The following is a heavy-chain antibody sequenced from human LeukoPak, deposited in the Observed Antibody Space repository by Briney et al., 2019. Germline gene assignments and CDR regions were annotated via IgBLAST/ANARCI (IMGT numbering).Heavy chain of an antibody. V-gene: IGHV3-21*01. CDR1: GFTFSSYS. J-gene: IGHJ4*02. CDR3: AREVPYSRGPFDY. Sequence: GGSVRLSWGASGFTFSSYSMNWVRQARGKGLEWVSSISSSSSHIHYADSVKGRFTISRDNAKNSLYLQMNRLRAEDTAVYYCAREVPYSRGPFDYWGQGTLVTVSS. D-gene: IGHD6-13*01. CDR2: ISSSSSHI.